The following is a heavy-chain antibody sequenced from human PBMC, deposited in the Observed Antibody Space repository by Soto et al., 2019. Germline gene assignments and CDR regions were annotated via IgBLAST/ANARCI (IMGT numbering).Heavy chain of an antibody. CDR2: ISYDGTDK. CDR1: GFTFSNYG. D-gene: IGHD3-10*01. J-gene: IGHJ6*02. V-gene: IGHV3-30*18. CDR3: AKDGGQYYYYYGMDV. Sequence: GGSLRLSCAASGFTFSNYGMHRVRQAPGKGLEWVAVISYDGTDKYYSDSVKGRFTISRDNSKNTLYLQMNSLRAEDTAVYYCAKDGGQYYYYYGMDVWGQGTTVTVSS.